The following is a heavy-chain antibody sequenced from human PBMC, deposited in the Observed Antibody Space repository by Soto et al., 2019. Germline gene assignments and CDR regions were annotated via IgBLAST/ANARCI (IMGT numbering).Heavy chain of an antibody. CDR3: AKNIAAAVYDY. CDR2: ISGSGGST. D-gene: IGHD6-13*01. V-gene: IGHV3-23*01. CDR1: GFTFSGYA. J-gene: IGHJ4*02. Sequence: GGSLRLSCAASGFTFSGYAMSWVRQAPGKGLEWVSAISGSGGSTYYADSVKGRFTISRDNSKNTLYPQMNSLRAEDTAVYYCAKNIAAAVYDYWGQGTLVTVSS.